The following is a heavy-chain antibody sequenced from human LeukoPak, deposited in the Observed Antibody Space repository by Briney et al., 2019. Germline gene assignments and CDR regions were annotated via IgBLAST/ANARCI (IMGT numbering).Heavy chain of an antibody. Sequence: PSETLSLTCTVSGDSINDHYWSWIRQPPGEGLEWIAYIYSSVSTNYNPSLKSRVSISLDTSKNQFSLKLTSVTAADTAVYYCAIEYYGDSQDFDYWGQGTLVTVSS. V-gene: IGHV4-59*11. D-gene: IGHD4-17*01. CDR3: AIEYYGDSQDFDY. J-gene: IGHJ4*02. CDR2: IYSSVST. CDR1: GDSINDHY.